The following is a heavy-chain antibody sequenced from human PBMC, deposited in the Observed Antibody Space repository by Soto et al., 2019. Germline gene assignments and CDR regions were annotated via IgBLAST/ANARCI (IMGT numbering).Heavy chain of an antibody. J-gene: IGHJ4*02. Sequence: QVQLVQSGAEVKKAGASVKVSCRASGYTFTSYGISWVRQAPGQGLEWMGWINAYNGNTNYAQKLQGRVTRTTDTSTRTAYMERRSLRSDDTAVYYCARDAPPFGYWGQGTLVTVSS. V-gene: IGHV1-18*01. CDR3: ARDAPPFGY. D-gene: IGHD3-10*01. CDR2: INAYNGNT. CDR1: GYTFTSYG.